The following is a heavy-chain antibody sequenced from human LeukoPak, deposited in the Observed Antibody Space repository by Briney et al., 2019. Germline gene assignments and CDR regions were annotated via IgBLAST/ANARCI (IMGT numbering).Heavy chain of an antibody. D-gene: IGHD6-13*01. V-gene: IGHV1-69*06. Sequence: ASVKVSCKASGYTFTSYGISWVRQAPGQGLEWMGGIIPIFGTANYAQKFQGRVTITADKSTSTAYMELSSLRSEDTAVYYCATTNGYSSSWYESYYYYYMDVWGKGTTVTVSS. CDR1: GYTFTSYG. CDR2: IIPIFGTA. J-gene: IGHJ6*03. CDR3: ATTNGYSSSWYESYYYYYMDV.